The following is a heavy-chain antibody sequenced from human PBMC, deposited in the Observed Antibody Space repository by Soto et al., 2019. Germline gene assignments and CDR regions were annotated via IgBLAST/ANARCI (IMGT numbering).Heavy chain of an antibody. Sequence: QVQLVESGGGVVQPGRSLRLSCAASGFTFSSYGMHWVRQAQGKGLEWVAVISYDGSNKYYADSVKGRFTISRDNSNNTLDLPMNSLRAEDTAVYYCAKGPYAESYYYNYIDFWGKGTTVTVFS. V-gene: IGHV3-30*18. CDR2: ISYDGSNK. CDR3: AKGPYAESYYYNYIDF. CDR1: GFTFSSYG. J-gene: IGHJ6*03.